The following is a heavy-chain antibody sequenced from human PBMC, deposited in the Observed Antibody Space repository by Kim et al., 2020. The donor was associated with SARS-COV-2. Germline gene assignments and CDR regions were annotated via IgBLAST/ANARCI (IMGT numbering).Heavy chain of an antibody. J-gene: IGHJ4*02. Sequence: ASVKVSCKASGYTFTSYGISWVRQAPGQGLEWMGWISAYNGNTNYAQKLQGRVTMTTDTSTSTAYMELRSLRSDDTAVYYCAREVNYPPAVGLIDYWGQGTLVTVSS. V-gene: IGHV1-18*04. CDR3: AREVNYPPAVGLIDY. CDR2: ISAYNGNT. D-gene: IGHD1-26*01. CDR1: GYTFTSYG.